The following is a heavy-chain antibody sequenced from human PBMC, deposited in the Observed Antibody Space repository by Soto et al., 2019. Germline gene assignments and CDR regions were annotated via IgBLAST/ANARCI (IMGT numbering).Heavy chain of an antibody. CDR2: IYPGDSDT. CDR1: GYSFTSYW. CDR3: ARARIPKGFGVVIDPFDY. V-gene: IGHV5-51*01. Sequence: PGESLKISCKGSGYSFTSYWIGWVRQMPGKGLEWMGIIYPGDSDTRYSPSFQGQVTISADKSISTAYLQWSSLKASDTAMYYCARARIPKGFGVVIDPFDYWGQGTLVTVSS. D-gene: IGHD3-3*01. J-gene: IGHJ4*02.